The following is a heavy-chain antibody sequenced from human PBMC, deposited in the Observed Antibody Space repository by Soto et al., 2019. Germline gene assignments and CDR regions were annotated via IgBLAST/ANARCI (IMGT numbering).Heavy chain of an antibody. CDR2: ISRDGRST. V-gene: IGHV3-64D*08. CDR3: VKEANPFINTLVVIIFGY. J-gene: IGHJ4*02. D-gene: IGHD3-22*01. CDR1: GFTFIMHS. Sequence: PGGSLRLSCSASGFTFIMHSMHWVRQTPGKALEYVSAISRDGRSTFYADSVKGRFTISRDNSKNTLYLRMNSLRSDDTAVYYCVKEANPFINTLVVIIFGYWGQGTQVTVSS.